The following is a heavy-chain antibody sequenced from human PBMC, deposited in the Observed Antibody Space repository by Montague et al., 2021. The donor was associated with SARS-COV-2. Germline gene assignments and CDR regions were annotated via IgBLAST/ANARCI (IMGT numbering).Heavy chain of an antibody. D-gene: IGHD6-19*01. J-gene: IGHJ4*02. CDR1: GGSITSSNYY. V-gene: IGHV4-39*01. CDR3: ARVGSSGWYAPGYFDY. CDR2: ISCSGNT. Sequence: SETLSLTCTVSGGSITSSNYYWGWIRQPPGKGLEWFGSISCSGNTYYNPSLKGRVTISVDTSKHQFSLRLSSVTAADTAVYYCARVGSSGWYAPGYFDYWGQGTLVTVSS.